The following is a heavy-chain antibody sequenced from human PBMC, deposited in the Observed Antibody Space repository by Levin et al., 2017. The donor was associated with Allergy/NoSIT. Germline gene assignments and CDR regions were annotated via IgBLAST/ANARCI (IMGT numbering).Heavy chain of an antibody. V-gene: IGHV3-73*01. Sequence: GESLKISCAASGFTFSGSTIHWVRQASGKGLEWVGRVRKKVDNYATTYDASVKGRFTISRDDSQSTAYLQMNSLKTEDTAVYYCTRSSGDAQRGDWGQGTLVTVSS. CDR1: GFTFSGST. CDR2: VRKKVDNYAT. J-gene: IGHJ4*02. D-gene: IGHD1-26*01. CDR3: TRSSGDAQRGD.